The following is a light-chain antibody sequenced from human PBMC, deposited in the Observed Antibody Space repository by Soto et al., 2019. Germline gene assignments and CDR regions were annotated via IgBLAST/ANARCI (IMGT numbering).Light chain of an antibody. CDR1: ENVLSY. J-gene: IGKJ1*01. Sequence: EIVLTQSPATLSLSPGERATLSCRASENVLSYLAWYQQKPGQPPRLLISGAATRATDIPARFSGSGSGTEFTLTISSLQPDDFATYYCQHYNSYSEAFGQGTKV. V-gene: IGKV3-15*01. CDR3: QHYNSYSEA. CDR2: GAA.